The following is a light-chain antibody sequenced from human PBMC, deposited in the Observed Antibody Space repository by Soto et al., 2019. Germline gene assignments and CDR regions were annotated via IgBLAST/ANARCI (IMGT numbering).Light chain of an antibody. CDR1: QGIGSW. CDR2: AAA. V-gene: IGKV1-12*01. CDR3: QQANSFPLT. J-gene: IGKJ3*01. Sequence: DIQMTQSPSSVSASVGDRVTITCRASQGIGSWLGWYQQKPGKAPKLLIYAAASLQSGVPSRFSATFSGTEFSLTISSQQPEDLATYFCQQANSFPLTFGPGTKVDLK.